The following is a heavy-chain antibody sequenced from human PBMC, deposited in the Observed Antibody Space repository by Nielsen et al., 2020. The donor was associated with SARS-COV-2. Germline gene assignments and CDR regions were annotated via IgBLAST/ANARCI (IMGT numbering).Heavy chain of an antibody. V-gene: IGHV1-69*04. CDR1: GGTFSSYA. CDR2: IIPILGIA. J-gene: IGHJ6*02. Sequence: SVKVSCKASGGTFSSYAISWVRQAPGQGLEWMGRIIPILGIANYAQKFQGRVTITADKSTSTAYMELSSLRSEDTALYYRARAAGNYYGSGSYYNGAMDVWGQGTTVTVSS. D-gene: IGHD3-10*01. CDR3: ARAAGNYYGSGSYYNGAMDV.